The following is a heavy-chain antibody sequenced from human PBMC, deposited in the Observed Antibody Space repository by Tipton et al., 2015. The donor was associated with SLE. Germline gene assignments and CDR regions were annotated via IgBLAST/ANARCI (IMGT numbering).Heavy chain of an antibody. Sequence: TLSLTCTVSGGSISSYYWSWIRQPPGKGLEWIGYIYYSGSTNYNPSLKSRVTISVDTSKNQFSLKLSSVTAADTAVYYCASRPRAKDWFDPWGQGTLVTVSS. J-gene: IGHJ5*02. CDR3: ASRPRAKDWFDP. CDR1: GGSISSYY. CDR2: IYYSGST. V-gene: IGHV4-59*01.